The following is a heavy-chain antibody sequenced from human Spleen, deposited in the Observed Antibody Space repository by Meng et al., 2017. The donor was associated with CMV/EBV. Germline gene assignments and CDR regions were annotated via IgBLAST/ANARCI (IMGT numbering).Heavy chain of an antibody. Sequence: DSITSNSSYWAWIRQPPGEGLEWIGSVYYSGSAYYSPSLRSRVTISVDTSKKQFFLNLRSVTAADTAVYYCARHDHGYGADIIPLDHWGQGTLVTVSS. CDR2: VYYSGSA. CDR3: ARHDHGYGADIIPLDH. J-gene: IGHJ4*02. D-gene: IGHD6-13*01. CDR1: DSITSNSSY. V-gene: IGHV4-39*01.